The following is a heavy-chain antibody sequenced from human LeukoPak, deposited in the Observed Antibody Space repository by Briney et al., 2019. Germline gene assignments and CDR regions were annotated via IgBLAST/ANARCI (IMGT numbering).Heavy chain of an antibody. J-gene: IGHJ4*02. V-gene: IGHV1-2*06. D-gene: IGHD3-3*01. Sequence: ASVKVSCKASGYTLTGYYIHWVRQAPGQGLEWMGRIDPNSGGTNYAQKFQGRVTMTRDTSISTVYMEVSRLRFDDTAVYYCARNRVLVLGYYPEYWGQGTLVTVSS. CDR1: GYTLTGYY. CDR3: ARNRVLVLGYYPEY. CDR2: IDPNSGGT.